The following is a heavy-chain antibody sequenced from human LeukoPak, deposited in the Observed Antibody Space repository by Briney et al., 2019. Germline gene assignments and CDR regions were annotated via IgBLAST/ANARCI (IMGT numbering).Heavy chain of an antibody. Sequence: GGSLGLSCAASGFTFSTYSMNWVRQAPGKGLERVSSISSTGSYMYYADSVKGRFTISRDNAQKSLYLQMNSLRAEDTAVYYCARDLFAAMAPDWGQGTLVTVSS. V-gene: IGHV3-21*01. D-gene: IGHD5-18*01. CDR1: GFTFSTYS. CDR2: ISSTGSYM. CDR3: ARDLFAAMAPD. J-gene: IGHJ4*02.